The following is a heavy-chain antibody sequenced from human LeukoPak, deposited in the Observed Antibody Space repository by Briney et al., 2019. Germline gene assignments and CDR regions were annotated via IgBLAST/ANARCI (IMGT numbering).Heavy chain of an antibody. CDR3: ARGPYCSGGSCYPTDY. V-gene: IGHV1-2*02. J-gene: IGHJ4*02. Sequence: ASVKVSCKASGYTFTGYYMHWVRQAPGQGLEWMGWINPNSGGTNYAQKFQGRVTMTRDTSISTAYMELSRLRSDDTAVYYCARGPYCSGGSCYPTDYWGQGTLVTVSS. CDR2: INPNSGGT. CDR1: GYTFTGYY. D-gene: IGHD2-15*01.